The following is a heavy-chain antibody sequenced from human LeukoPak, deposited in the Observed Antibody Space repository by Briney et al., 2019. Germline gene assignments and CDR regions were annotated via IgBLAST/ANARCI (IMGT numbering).Heavy chain of an antibody. Sequence: PGGSLRLSCAASGFTFSSYSMNWVRQAPGKGLEWVASISSSSSYIYYADSVKGRFTISRDNAKNSLYLQMNSLRAEDTAVYYCASRACSSTRCYIYNWFDPWGQGTLVSVSS. CDR1: GFTFSSYS. CDR3: ASRACSSTRCYIYNWFDP. J-gene: IGHJ5*02. CDR2: ISSSSSYI. V-gene: IGHV3-21*01. D-gene: IGHD2-2*02.